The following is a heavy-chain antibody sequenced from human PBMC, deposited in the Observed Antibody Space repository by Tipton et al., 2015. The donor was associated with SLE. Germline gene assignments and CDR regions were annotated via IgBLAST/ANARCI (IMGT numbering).Heavy chain of an antibody. D-gene: IGHD6-19*01. Sequence: SLRLSCSASGFTFSSYAMHWVRQAPGKGLEWVSSISSSSSYIYYADSVKGRFTISRDNAKNSLYLQMNSLRAEDTAVYYCARRNGQWLVLGDWGQGTLVTVSS. V-gene: IGHV3-21*01. CDR1: GFTFSSYA. CDR2: ISSSSSYI. CDR3: ARRNGQWLVLGD. J-gene: IGHJ4*02.